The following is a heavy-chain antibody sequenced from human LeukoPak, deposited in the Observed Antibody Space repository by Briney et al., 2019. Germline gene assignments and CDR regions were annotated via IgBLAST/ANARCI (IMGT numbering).Heavy chain of an antibody. Sequence: SETLSLTCTVSGGSISSYYWSWIRQPPGKGLEWIGYIYYSGSTNYNPSLKSRVTISVDASKNQFSLKLSSVTAADTAVYYCARVSRITIFGVVPYFDYWGQGTLVTVSS. CDR3: ARVSRITIFGVVPYFDY. CDR1: GGSISSYY. D-gene: IGHD3-3*01. CDR2: IYYSGST. V-gene: IGHV4-59*01. J-gene: IGHJ4*02.